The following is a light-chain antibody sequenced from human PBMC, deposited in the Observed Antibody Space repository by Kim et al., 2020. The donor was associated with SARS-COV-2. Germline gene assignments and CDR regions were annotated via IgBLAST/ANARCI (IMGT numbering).Light chain of an antibody. CDR2: GVY. J-gene: IGLJ1*01. V-gene: IGLV2-8*01. CDR1: GSDVGHYTS. Sequence: GQSGPLPCAGTGSDVGHYTSGSWYQQHPGKAPKLIIYGVYKRPSGVPDRFSGAKSGNTASLTVSGLQAEDEADYYCSSYAGSDNYVFGTGTKVTVL. CDR3: SSYAGSDNYV.